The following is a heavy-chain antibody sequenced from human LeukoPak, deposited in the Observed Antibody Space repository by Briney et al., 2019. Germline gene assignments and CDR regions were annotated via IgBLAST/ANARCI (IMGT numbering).Heavy chain of an antibody. J-gene: IGHJ6*03. CDR3: ARTHDYYYYYMDI. V-gene: IGHV1-18*01. CDR2: ISAYNGNT. Sequence: ASVKVSCKASGYTFTSYGISWARQAPGQGLEWMGWISAYNGNTNYAQKLQGRVAMTTDTSTSTAYMELRSLRSDDTAVYYCARTHDYYYYYMDIWGKGTTVTISS. CDR1: GYTFTSYG.